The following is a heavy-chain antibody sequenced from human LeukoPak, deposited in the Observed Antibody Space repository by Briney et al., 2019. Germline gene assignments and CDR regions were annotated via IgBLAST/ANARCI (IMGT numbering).Heavy chain of an antibody. V-gene: IGHV1-18*01. J-gene: IGHJ4*02. D-gene: IGHD3-22*01. Sequence: ASVKVSYKASGYSFTSYDLTWVRQAPGQGLEWMGWISAYNGNTNYAQRLQDRVTMTTDTSTSTAYMELRSLRSDDTAVYYCARGIRRYYYDSGGYYPLDCWGQGTLVTVSS. CDR2: ISAYNGNT. CDR3: ARGIRRYYYDSGGYYPLDC. CDR1: GYSFTSYD.